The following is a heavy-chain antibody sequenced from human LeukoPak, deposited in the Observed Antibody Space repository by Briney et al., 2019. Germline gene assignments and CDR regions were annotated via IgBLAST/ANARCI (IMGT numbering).Heavy chain of an antibody. D-gene: IGHD2-2*01. CDR1: GFTFNSYA. CDR2: IYSSGSI. CDR3: AREGGGRYCSGTGCSLAN. J-gene: IGHJ4*02. Sequence: GGSLRLSCAASGFTFNSYAMYWVRQAPGKGLEWVSAIYSSGSIYYADSVKGRFTISRDNSMNTLYLQMNGLRAEDTAVYYCAREGGGRYCSGTGCSLANWGQGTLVTVSS. V-gene: IGHV3-23*05.